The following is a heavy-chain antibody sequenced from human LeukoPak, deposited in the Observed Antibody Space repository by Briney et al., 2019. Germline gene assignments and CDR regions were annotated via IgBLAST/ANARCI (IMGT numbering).Heavy chain of an antibody. CDR1: GYDFTTYW. J-gene: IGHJ5*02. CDR2: IYPADSDT. D-gene: IGHD1-26*01. Sequence: GESLKISCKGSGYDFTTYWIGWVRQMPGKGLEWMGVIYPADSDTTYSPSFQGQVTISADKSISTAYLQWSSLKASDTAMYYCARRDYSGSYTWFDPWGQGTLVTVSS. V-gene: IGHV5-51*01. CDR3: ARRDYSGSYTWFDP.